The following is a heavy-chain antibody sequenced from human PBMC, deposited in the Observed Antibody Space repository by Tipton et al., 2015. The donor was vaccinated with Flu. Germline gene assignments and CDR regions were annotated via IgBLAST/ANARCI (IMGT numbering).Heavy chain of an antibody. D-gene: IGHD6-13*01. CDR1: GYTFTSYA. J-gene: IGHJ4*02. Sequence: QLVQSGAEVKNPGASVKVSCKASGYTFTSYAMHWVRQAPGQRLEWMGWINAGNGNTKYSQKFQGRVTITRDTSASTAYMELGSLRSEDTAVDYCEREEKRGGYSRWGQGTLVTVSS. V-gene: IGHV1-3*01. CDR2: INAGNGNT. CDR3: EREEKRGGYSR.